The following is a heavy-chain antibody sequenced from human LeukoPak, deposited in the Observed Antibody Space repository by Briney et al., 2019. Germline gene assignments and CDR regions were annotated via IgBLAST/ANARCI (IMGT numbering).Heavy chain of an antibody. CDR1: GGSISSGSYF. CDR2: IYYSGST. D-gene: IGHD3-10*01. V-gene: IGHV4-30-2*03. CDR3: ARTRYYYNSRSYGAPYYFDY. Sequence: SQTLSLTCSVSGGSISSGSYFWTWIPQPAGKGLEWIGSIYYSGSTYYNPSLKSRVTISVDTSKNQFSLKLSSVTAADTAVYYCARTRYYYNSRSYGAPYYFDYWGQGTLVTVSS. J-gene: IGHJ4*02.